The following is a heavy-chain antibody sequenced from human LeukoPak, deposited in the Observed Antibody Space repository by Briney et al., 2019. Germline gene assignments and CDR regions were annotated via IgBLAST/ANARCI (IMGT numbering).Heavy chain of an antibody. CDR1: GYTFTGYY. CDR2: INPNNGGT. Sequence: ASVKVSCKSSGYTFTGYYMHWVRQAPGQGPEWMGWINPNNGGTKLAQKFQGRVTMTTDTSISTAYMELSKLTSDDTAMYYCARDQGNGYYINWFDPWGQGTLVTVSS. D-gene: IGHD3-22*01. J-gene: IGHJ5*02. V-gene: IGHV1-2*02. CDR3: ARDQGNGYYINWFDP.